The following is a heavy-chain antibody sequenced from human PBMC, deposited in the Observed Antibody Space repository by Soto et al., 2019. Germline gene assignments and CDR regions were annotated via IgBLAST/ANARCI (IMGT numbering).Heavy chain of an antibody. J-gene: IGHJ4*02. CDR1: GFTFSIYG. Sequence: GGSLGLSCAASGFTFSIYGMHWVRQEPGKGLEWVAVIWYDGSNKYYADTVKGRFTISRDNSKNTLYLQMNSLRAEDTSVYYCSRDGSGGSYRQLYCDYWGQGTLVTVS. D-gene: IGHD1-26*01. CDR3: SRDGSGGSYRQLYCDY. CDR2: IWYDGSNK. V-gene: IGHV3-33*01.